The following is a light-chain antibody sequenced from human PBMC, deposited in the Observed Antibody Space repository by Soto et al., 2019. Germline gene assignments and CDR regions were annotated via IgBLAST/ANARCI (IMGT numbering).Light chain of an antibody. CDR1: SSDVGGYTY. Sequence: QSALPQPRSVSGSPGQPVTISCSGTSSDVGGYTYVSWYQQHPVKAPKLMIYDVNKRRSGVPDRISVSKSGNTASLTISGLQTADEADYYCFSFAGTDIFVIFGGGIKLTVL. J-gene: IGLJ2*01. CDR2: DVN. V-gene: IGLV2-11*01. CDR3: FSFAGTDIFVI.